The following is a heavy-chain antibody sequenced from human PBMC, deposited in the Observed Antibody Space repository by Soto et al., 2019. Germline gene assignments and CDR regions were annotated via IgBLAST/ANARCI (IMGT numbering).Heavy chain of an antibody. CDR3: ARDNSDTAMVGFDY. CDR2: ISYDGSNK. J-gene: IGHJ4*02. V-gene: IGHV3-30-3*01. CDR1: GFTFSSYA. Sequence: GGSLRLSCAASGFTFSSYAMHWVRQAPGKGLEWVAVISYDGSNKYYADSVKGRFTISRDNSKNTLYLQMNSLRAEDTAVYYCARDNSDTAMVGFDYWGQGT. D-gene: IGHD5-18*01.